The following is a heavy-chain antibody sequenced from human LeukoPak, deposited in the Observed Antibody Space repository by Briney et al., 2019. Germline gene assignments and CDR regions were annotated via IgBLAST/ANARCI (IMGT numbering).Heavy chain of an antibody. J-gene: IGHJ6*04. CDR3: ARAGYSGSDFSV. CDR1: DYSISSGYY. CDR2: IYHSGST. V-gene: IGHV4-38-2*02. D-gene: IGHD5-12*01. Sequence: SETLSLTCTVSDYSISSGYYWGWIRPPPGKGLEWVGSIYHSGSTYYNPSLKSRVTISVDASKNQFSLRLSSVTAADTAVYYCARAGYSGSDFSVWGKGSTVTVSS.